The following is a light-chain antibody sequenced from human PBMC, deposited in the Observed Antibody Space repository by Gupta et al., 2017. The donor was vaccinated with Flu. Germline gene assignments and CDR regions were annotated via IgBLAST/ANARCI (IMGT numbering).Light chain of an antibody. J-gene: IGKJ2*01. CDR3: QQYYSTPT. CDR1: QSVLYSSNNKNY. V-gene: IGKV4-1*01. CDR2: WAS. Sequence: TVMTQSPDSLAVSLGERATINCRSSQSVLYSSNNKNYLAWYQQKPGQPPKLLISWASTRESGVPDRFSDSGSGTDFTLSISSLQAEDVALYYCQQYYSTPTFGQGTKLEI.